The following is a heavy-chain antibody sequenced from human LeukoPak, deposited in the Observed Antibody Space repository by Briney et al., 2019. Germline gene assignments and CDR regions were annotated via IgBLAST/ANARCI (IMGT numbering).Heavy chain of an antibody. CDR2: IYNGDDT. CDR1: GFTVSSNY. CDR3: ARVLRYQLPPDF. D-gene: IGHD2-2*01. J-gene: IGHJ4*02. Sequence: SGGSLRLSCAASGFTVSSNYMSWVRQAPGKGLHWVSVIYNGDDTYYADSVKGRFTISRDSSKNTLYLQMNSLIVEDTAVYYCARVLRYQLPPDFWGQGTLVTVSS. V-gene: IGHV3-53*01.